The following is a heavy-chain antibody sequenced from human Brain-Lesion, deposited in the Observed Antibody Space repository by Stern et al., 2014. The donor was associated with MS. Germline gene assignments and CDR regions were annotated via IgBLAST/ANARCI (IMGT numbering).Heavy chain of an antibody. CDR2: LNPTNGGT. CDR1: GYIFTGYY. CDR3: ARDQRGITIFGVVTDYYYLGMDV. J-gene: IGHJ6*02. V-gene: IGHV1-2*02. D-gene: IGHD3-3*01. Sequence: VQLVQSGAEVKKPGASVKVSCKTSGYIFTGYYIHWVRQAPGQGLEWMAWLNPTNGGTKYAQKFQGRVTMSRDTSISTAYVELSSLTSDDTAVYYCARDQRGITIFGVVTDYYYLGMDVWGQGTTVTVSS.